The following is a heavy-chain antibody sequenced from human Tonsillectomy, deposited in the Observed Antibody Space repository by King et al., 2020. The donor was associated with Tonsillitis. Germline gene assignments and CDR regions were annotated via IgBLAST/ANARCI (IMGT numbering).Heavy chain of an antibody. CDR3: ASPIVGVENWREPPNDY. CDR1: GGSISSSSYY. J-gene: IGHJ4*02. D-gene: IGHD2-15*01. Sequence: LQLQESGPGLVKPSETLSLTCTVSGGSISSSSYYWGWIRQPPGKGLEWIGSIYYSGSTYYNPSLKSRVTISVETSKNQFSLKLSSVTAADTAVYYCASPIVGVENWREPPNDYWGQGTLVTVSS. V-gene: IGHV4-39*01. CDR2: IYYSGST.